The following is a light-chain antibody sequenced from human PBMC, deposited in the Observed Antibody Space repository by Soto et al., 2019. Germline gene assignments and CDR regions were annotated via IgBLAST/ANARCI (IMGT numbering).Light chain of an antibody. CDR3: QQYASSPLYT. Sequence: EIVLTQSPGTLSLSPGERATLSCRASQSVSSRYLAWYQQKPGQAPRLLIYGAFSRATGIPDRFSGSGSGVDFTLTISRLEPEDFAVYYCQQYASSPLYTFGHGTKLEIK. V-gene: IGKV3-20*01. J-gene: IGKJ2*01. CDR1: QSVSSRY. CDR2: GAF.